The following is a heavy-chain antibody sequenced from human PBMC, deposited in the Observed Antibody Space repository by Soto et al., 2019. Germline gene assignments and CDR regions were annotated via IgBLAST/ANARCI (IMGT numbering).Heavy chain of an antibody. CDR2: TYYRSKWYN. CDR1: GDSVSSNSAA. V-gene: IGHV6-1*01. Sequence: PSQTLSLTCAISGDSVSSNSAAWNWIRQSPSRGLEWLGRTYYRSKWYNDYAVSVKSRITINPDTSKNQFSLQLNSVTPEDTAMYYCARDNPATILDYSYGMDVWGQGTTVTV. CDR3: ARDNPATILDYSYGMDV. D-gene: IGHD5-12*01. J-gene: IGHJ6*02.